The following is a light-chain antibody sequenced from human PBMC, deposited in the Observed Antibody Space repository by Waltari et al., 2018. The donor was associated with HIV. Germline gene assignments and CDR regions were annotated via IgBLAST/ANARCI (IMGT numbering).Light chain of an antibody. CDR3: AAWDDSLRGVV. Sequence: QSLLTLPPSASGTPGPRVTISCSWSPSNLRSTCLYWSQLLHGTAPQLLIYRNNQRPAGVLDRFSGSKSGTSASLPISGRRSEDEADYYCAAWDDSLRGVVFGGGTKLTVL. J-gene: IGLJ2*01. CDR2: RNN. CDR1: PSNLRSTC. V-gene: IGLV1-47*01.